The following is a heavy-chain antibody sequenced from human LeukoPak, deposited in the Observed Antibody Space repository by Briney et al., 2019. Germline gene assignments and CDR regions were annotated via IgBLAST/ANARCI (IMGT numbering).Heavy chain of an antibody. J-gene: IGHJ4*02. Sequence: SETLSLTCTVSGGSISRSSYYWGWIRQAPGKGLEWIGSISFDESAHYNPSLNRRAAISVDMSKNRFSLKLTSVTAADAAMYFCARQGPTAAADTRGYFDYWGQGIVVTVSS. CDR1: GGSISRSSYY. CDR3: ARQGPTAAADTRGYFDY. V-gene: IGHV4-39*01. CDR2: ISFDESA. D-gene: IGHD6-25*01.